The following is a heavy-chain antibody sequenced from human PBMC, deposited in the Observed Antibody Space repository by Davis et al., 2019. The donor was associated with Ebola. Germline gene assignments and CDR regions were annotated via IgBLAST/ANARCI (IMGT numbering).Heavy chain of an antibody. CDR2: ISGSGGST. V-gene: IGHV3-23*01. CDR1: GFTFSSYA. J-gene: IGHJ4*02. D-gene: IGHD3-10*01. Sequence: GESLKISCAASGFTFSSYAMSWVRQAPGKGLEWVSAISGSGGSTYYADSVKGRFTISRDNSKNTLYLQMNSLRAEDTAVYYCAKGYGSGSYYKALSPFDYWGQGTLVTVSS. CDR3: AKGYGSGSYYKALSPFDY.